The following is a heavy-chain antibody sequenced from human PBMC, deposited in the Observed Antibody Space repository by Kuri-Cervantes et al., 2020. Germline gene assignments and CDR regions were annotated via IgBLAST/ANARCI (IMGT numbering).Heavy chain of an antibody. Sequence: SQTLSLTCAASVFTLSSYWMSWIRQPPGKGLEWIGSIYYSGSTYYNPPLKGRVTISVDTSKNQFSLKLSSVTAADTAVYYCASQSYSGSYLRFSPYYFDYWGQGTLVTVSS. D-gene: IGHD1-26*01. V-gene: IGHV4-39*01. CDR3: ASQSYSGSYLRFSPYYFDY. CDR2: IYYSGST. J-gene: IGHJ4*02. CDR1: VFTLSSYW.